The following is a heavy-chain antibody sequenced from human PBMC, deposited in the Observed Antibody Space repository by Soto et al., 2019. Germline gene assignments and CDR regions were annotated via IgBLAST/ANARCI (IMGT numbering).Heavy chain of an antibody. D-gene: IGHD6-19*01. J-gene: IGHJ2*01. CDR3: ARARWYSSGWYGGYWYFDL. CDR2: INHSGST. CDR1: GGSFSGYY. V-gene: IGHV4-34*01. Sequence: QVQLQQWGAGLLKPSETLSLTCAVYGGSFSGYYWSWIRQPPGKGLEWIGEINHSGSTHYNPSLKSRVTISVDTSKNQFSLKLSSVTAADTAVYYCARARWYSSGWYGGYWYFDLWGRGTLFTVSS.